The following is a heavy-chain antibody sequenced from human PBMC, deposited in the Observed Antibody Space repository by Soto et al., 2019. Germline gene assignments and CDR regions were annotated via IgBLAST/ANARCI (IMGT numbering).Heavy chain of an antibody. D-gene: IGHD1-26*01. CDR1: VGTFNSYA. J-gene: IGHJ4*02. V-gene: IGHV1-3*01. CDR3: ARDLGATFDY. CDR2: INAGNGNT. Sequence: VASVKVSCKDSVGTFNSYAMHWVRQAPGQRLEWMGWINAGNGNTKYSQKFQGRVTITRDTSASTAYMELSSLRSEDTAVYYCARDLGATFDYWGQGTLVTVSS.